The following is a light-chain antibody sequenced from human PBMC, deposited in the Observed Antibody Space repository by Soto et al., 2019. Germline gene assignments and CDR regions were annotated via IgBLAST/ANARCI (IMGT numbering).Light chain of an antibody. CDR2: DVS. Sequence: QSVLTQPASVSGSPGQSITISCTGTSSDDGGYNYVSWYQQHPGKAPKLMIYDVSNRPSGVSNRFSGSKSGNTASLTISWLQAEDEADYYCSSYTSSSNYVFGTGTKVTVL. V-gene: IGLV2-14*01. CDR3: SSYTSSSNYV. J-gene: IGLJ1*01. CDR1: SSDDGGYNY.